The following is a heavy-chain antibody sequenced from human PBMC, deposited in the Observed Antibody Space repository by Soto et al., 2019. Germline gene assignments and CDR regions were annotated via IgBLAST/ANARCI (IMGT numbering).Heavy chain of an antibody. V-gene: IGHV3-21*01. CDR2: ISSSSSYI. Sequence: PGGSLRLSCAASGFTFSSYSMNWVRQAPGKGLEWVSSISSSSSYIYYADSVKGRFTISRDNAKNSLYLQMNSLRAEDTAVYYCARDQYGLGSGSLWNNWGQGTLVTVSS. CDR3: ARDQYGLGSGSLWNN. D-gene: IGHD3-10*01. CDR1: GFTFSSYS. J-gene: IGHJ4*02.